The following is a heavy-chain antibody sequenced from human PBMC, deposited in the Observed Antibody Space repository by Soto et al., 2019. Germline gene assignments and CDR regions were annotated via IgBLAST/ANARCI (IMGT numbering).Heavy chain of an antibody. J-gene: IGHJ5*02. V-gene: IGHV4-59*01. CDR1: GGSMSSYY. Sequence: PSETLSLTWTVSGGSMSSYYWSWIRQPPGKGLEWIGYIHYSGRTNYNPSLKSRVTISVETSKNQFSLKLSSVTAADTAVYYCARVTGSDFWSGYYFMGGSRGFDPWGQGTLVTVSS. D-gene: IGHD3-3*01. CDR3: ARVTGSDFWSGYYFMGGSRGFDP. CDR2: IHYSGRT.